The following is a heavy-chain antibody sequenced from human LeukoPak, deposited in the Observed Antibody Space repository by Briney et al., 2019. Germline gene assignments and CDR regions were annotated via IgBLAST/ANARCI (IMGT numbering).Heavy chain of an antibody. CDR2: IIPIFGTA. CDR1: GGTFSSYA. V-gene: IGHV1-69*13. Sequence: ASVKVSCKASGGTFSSYAISWVRQAPGQGLEWMGGIIPIFGTANYAQKFQGRVTITADESTSTAYMEPSSLRSEDTAVYYCARVAMGRGVAYLGFDPWGQGTLVTVSS. CDR3: ARVAMGRGVAYLGFDP. J-gene: IGHJ5*02. D-gene: IGHD3-10*01.